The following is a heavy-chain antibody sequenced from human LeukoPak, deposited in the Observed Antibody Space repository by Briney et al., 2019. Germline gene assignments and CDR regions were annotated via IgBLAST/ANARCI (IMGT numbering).Heavy chain of an antibody. V-gene: IGHV3-21*01. D-gene: IGHD6-19*01. CDR1: GFSFSGYS. CDR2: ISAASRNI. J-gene: IGHJ4*02. CDR3: ARDTGYSSGWYAWNDF. Sequence: PGGSLRLSCAASGFSFSGYSMNWVRQAPGKGLEWVSSISAASRNIYYADSVRGRFTISRDNAKNSLYLQMDSLRADDTAIYYCARDTGYSSGWYAWNDFWGQGALVTVSS.